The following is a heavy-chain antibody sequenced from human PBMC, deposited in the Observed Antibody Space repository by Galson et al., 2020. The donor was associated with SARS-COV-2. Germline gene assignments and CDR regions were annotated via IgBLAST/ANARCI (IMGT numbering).Heavy chain of an antibody. CDR2: ISSSAKTI. D-gene: IGHD2-8*02. CDR3: ARGRSVLGD. Sequence: SLKISCSASTFIFSTFEMNWVRQAPGKGLEWISYISSSAKTISYADSVRGRFSISRDNAKNSVFMQMNSLRAEDTAVYYCARGRSVLGDWGQGTLVRVSS. CDR1: TFIFSTFE. V-gene: IGHV3-48*03. J-gene: IGHJ1*01.